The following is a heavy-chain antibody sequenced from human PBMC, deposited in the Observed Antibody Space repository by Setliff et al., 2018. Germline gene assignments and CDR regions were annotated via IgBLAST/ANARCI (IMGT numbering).Heavy chain of an antibody. D-gene: IGHD2-15*01. CDR2: ISSTGSYK. Sequence: GGSLRLSCAASGFTFNSYSINWVRQAPGKGLEWVSSISSTGSYKPYADSVKGRFTISRDNSKNTLYLQMNSLRPEDTAVYYCARTCSGSGCYAGLESWGQGTPVTVSS. CDR1: GFTFNSYS. V-gene: IGHV3-21*01. CDR3: ARTCSGSGCYAGLES. J-gene: IGHJ4*02.